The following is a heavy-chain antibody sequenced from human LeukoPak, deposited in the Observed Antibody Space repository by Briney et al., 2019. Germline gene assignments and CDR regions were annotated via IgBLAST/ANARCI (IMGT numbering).Heavy chain of an antibody. Sequence: GGSLRLSCAASGFPFTSYSMHWVRQAPGKGLEWVGVVLYDGSMQYYADSVKGRFTISRDNAKNSLYLQMNSLRAEDTAVYYCARDAYDSSGQHYYYYYYMDVWGKGTTVTISS. CDR1: GFPFTSYS. D-gene: IGHD3-22*01. CDR2: VLYDGSMQ. CDR3: ARDAYDSSGQHYYYYYYMDV. J-gene: IGHJ6*03. V-gene: IGHV3-30*04.